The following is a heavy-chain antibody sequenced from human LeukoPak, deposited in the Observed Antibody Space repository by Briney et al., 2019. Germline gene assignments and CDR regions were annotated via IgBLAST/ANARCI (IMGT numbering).Heavy chain of an antibody. CDR3: ARTPARGYSYGLDY. CDR1: NTSFSGYY. Sequence: SETLSLTCAVYNTSFSGYYWSWLRQPPGKGLEWIGEINYSGSANYNPSLKSRVTISVDTSKNQFSLKLSSVTAADTAVYYCARTPARGYSYGLDYWGQGTLVTVSS. J-gene: IGHJ4*02. V-gene: IGHV4-34*01. CDR2: INYSGSA. D-gene: IGHD5-18*01.